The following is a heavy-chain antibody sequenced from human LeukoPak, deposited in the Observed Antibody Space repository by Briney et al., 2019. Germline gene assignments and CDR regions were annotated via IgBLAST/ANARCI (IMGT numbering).Heavy chain of an antibody. J-gene: IGHJ4*02. CDR3: ARSQYYYGSGSYYRPPSY. D-gene: IGHD3-10*01. Sequence: ASVKVSCKASGYTFTSYDINWARQATGQGLEWMGWMNPNSGNTGYAQKFQGRVTMTRNTSISTAYMELSSLRSEDTAVYYCARSQYYYGSGSYYRPPSYWGQGTLVTVSS. CDR2: MNPNSGNT. CDR1: GYTFTSYD. V-gene: IGHV1-8*01.